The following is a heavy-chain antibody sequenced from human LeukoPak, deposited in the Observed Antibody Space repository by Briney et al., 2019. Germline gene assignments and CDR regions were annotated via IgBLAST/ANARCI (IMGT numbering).Heavy chain of an antibody. CDR2: ISYDGSNK. D-gene: IGHD3-3*01. Sequence: PGGSLRLSCAASGFSFSDHYMDWVRQAPGKGLEWVAVISYDGSNKYYADSVKGRFTISRDNSKNTLYLQMNSLRAEDTAVYYCARDLLRFLEWLYTTYYYYGMDVWGQGTTVTVSS. J-gene: IGHJ6*02. CDR1: GFSFSDHY. CDR3: ARDLLRFLEWLYTTYYYYGMDV. V-gene: IGHV3-30-3*01.